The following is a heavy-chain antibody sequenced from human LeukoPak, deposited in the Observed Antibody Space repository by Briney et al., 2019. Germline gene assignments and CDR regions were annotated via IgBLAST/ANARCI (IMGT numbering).Heavy chain of an antibody. CDR1: GFTFSSYA. CDR2: ISYDGSNK. Sequence: GRSLRLSCAASGFTFSSYAMHWVRQAPGKGLEWVAVISYDGSNKYYADSVKGRFTISRDNSKNTLYLLMNSLRAEDTAVYYCAKGSGYYSRDAFDIWGQGTMVTVSS. V-gene: IGHV3-30-3*01. CDR3: AKGSGYYSRDAFDI. J-gene: IGHJ3*02. D-gene: IGHD3-22*01.